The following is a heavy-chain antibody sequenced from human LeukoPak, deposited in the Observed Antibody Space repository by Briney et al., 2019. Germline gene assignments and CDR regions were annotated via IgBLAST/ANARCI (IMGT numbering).Heavy chain of an antibody. V-gene: IGHV3-21*01. CDR3: ARDSIGDY. CDR2: ISSTGTYI. CDR1: GFTFSSYS. D-gene: IGHD2-21*01. Sequence: GGSLRLSCAASGFTFSSYSMNWVRQAPGKGLEWVSSISSTGTYIYYADSMKGRFTISRDNAKNSLYLQMNGLRAEDTAIYYCARDSIGDYWGQGALVTVSS. J-gene: IGHJ4*02.